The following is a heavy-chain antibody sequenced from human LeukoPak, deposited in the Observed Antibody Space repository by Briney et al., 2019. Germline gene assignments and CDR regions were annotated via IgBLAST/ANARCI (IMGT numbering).Heavy chain of an antibody. V-gene: IGHV4-30-4*01. CDR2: IYYTGTI. D-gene: IGHD3-10*01. J-gene: IGHJ4*02. CDR1: SGSISSGDYY. Sequence: SETLSLTCTVSSGSISSGDYYWSWIRQPPGKGLEWIGYIYYTGTIYYNPSLKSRVTISVDTSKNQFSLKLSSVTAADTAVYYCASGGNLNYYGSGSYSYWGQGTLVAVSS. CDR3: ASGGNLNYYGSGSYSY.